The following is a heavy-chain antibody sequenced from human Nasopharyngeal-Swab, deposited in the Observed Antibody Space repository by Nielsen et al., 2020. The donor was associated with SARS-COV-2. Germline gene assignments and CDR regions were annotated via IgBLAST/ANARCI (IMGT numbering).Heavy chain of an antibody. CDR1: GGSISSSSYY. Sequence: SETLSLTCNVSGGSISSSSYYWGWIRQPPGKGLEWIGSIYYSGSTYYNPSLKSRVTISVDTSKNQFSLKLSSVTAADTAVYYCARHLSGCYFFGYYFDYWGQGTLVTVSS. J-gene: IGHJ4*02. D-gene: IGHD1-26*01. V-gene: IGHV4-39*01. CDR2: IYYSGST. CDR3: ARHLSGCYFFGYYFDY.